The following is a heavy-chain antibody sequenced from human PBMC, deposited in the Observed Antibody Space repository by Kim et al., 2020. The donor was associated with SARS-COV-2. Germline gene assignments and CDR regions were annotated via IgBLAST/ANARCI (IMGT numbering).Heavy chain of an antibody. Sequence: GGSLRLSCAASGFIFSNHAMHWVRQAPGKGLEWVSIIWYDGSNKYYADSVKGRFTISRDNSKNTLYLQMNSLRAEDTAVYYCATGGFEAAGIDYCGQGTLATLSS. D-gene: IGHD6-13*01. CDR1: GFIFSNHA. V-gene: IGHV3-33*01. CDR2: IWYDGSNK. CDR3: ATGGFEAAGIDY. J-gene: IGHJ4*02.